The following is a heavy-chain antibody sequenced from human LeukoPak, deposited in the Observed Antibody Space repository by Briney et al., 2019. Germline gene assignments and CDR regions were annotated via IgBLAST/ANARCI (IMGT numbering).Heavy chain of an antibody. Sequence: PSETLSLTCGVYGGSLSGDHWSWIRQPPGKGLEWIGEINHSGSTNYNPSLKSRVTISVDTSKNQFSLKLSSVTAADTAVYYCARLYDSSGYPLNYWGQGTLVTVSS. CDR3: ARLYDSSGYPLNY. V-gene: IGHV4-34*01. J-gene: IGHJ4*02. D-gene: IGHD3-22*01. CDR1: GGSLSGDH. CDR2: INHSGST.